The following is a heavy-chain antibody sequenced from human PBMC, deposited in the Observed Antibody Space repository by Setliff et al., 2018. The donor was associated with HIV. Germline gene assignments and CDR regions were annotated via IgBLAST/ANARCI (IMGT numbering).Heavy chain of an antibody. CDR2: IYYSGNT. D-gene: IGHD6-13*01. CDR1: GGSISSYY. CDR3: SRGGGYSSSPSL. Sequence: SETLSLTCNVPGGSISSYYWNWIRQPPGKGLEWIGYIYYSGNTNYNPSLKSRVIISVDTSKNQFSLKLNSVTAADTAVYYCSRGGGYSSSPSLWGQGTLVTVSS. V-gene: IGHV4-59*01. J-gene: IGHJ4*02.